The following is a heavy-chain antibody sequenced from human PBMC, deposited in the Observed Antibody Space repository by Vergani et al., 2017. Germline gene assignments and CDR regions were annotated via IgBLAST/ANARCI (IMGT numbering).Heavy chain of an antibody. V-gene: IGHV3-23*01. CDR3: AKDPYSSGWYNWFDP. CDR1: GFTFSSYA. Sequence: EVQLLESGGGLVQPGGSLRLSCAASGFTFSSYAMSWVRQAPGKGLEWVSAISGSGGSTYYADSVKGRFAISRDNSKNTLYLQMNSLRAEDTAVYYCAKDPYSSGWYNWFDPWGQGTLVTVSS. J-gene: IGHJ5*02. CDR2: ISGSGGST. D-gene: IGHD6-19*01.